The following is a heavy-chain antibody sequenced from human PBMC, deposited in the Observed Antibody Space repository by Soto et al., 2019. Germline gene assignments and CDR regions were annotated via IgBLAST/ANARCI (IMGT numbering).Heavy chain of an antibody. CDR2: INSDGSST. Sequence: LXLSCAASGFTFSRYWMHWVRQAPGKGLVWVSRINSDGSSTSYADSVKGRFTISRDNAKNTLYLQMNSLRAEDTAVYYCAREYSYGYGPMGYWGQGTPVTVSS. V-gene: IGHV3-74*01. CDR1: GFTFSRYW. D-gene: IGHD5-18*01. J-gene: IGHJ4*02. CDR3: AREYSYGYGPMGY.